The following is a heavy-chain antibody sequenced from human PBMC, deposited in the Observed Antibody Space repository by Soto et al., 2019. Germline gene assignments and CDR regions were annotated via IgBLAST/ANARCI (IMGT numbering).Heavy chain of an antibody. J-gene: IGHJ4*02. CDR1: GFTFRSYA. CDR2: ISGSGGST. CDR3: AKASGWFGEFDY. V-gene: IGHV3-23*01. D-gene: IGHD3-10*01. Sequence: EVQLLESGGGLVQPGGSLRLSCAASGFTFRSYAMSRVRQAPGKGLEWVSAISGSGGSTYYADSVKGRFTISRDNSKNTLYLQMNSLRAEDTAVYYCAKASGWFGEFDYWGQGTLVTVSS.